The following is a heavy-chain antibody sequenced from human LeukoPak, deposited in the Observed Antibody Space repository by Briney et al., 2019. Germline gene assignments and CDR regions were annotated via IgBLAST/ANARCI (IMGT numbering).Heavy chain of an antibody. CDR2: IWYDGSNK. CDR3: ARVAPVRGVNFDY. V-gene: IGHV3-33*01. J-gene: IGHJ4*02. Sequence: PGRSLRLSCAESGFTFSSYGMHCVRQAPGKGLEWVAVIWYDGSNKYYADSGKGRFTISRDNSKNTLYLQRNSLRAEDTAVYYCARVAPVRGVNFDYWGQGTLVTVSS. D-gene: IGHD3-10*01. CDR1: GFTFSSYG.